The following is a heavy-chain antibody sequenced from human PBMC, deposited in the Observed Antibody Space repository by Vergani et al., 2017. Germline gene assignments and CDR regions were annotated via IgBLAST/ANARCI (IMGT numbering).Heavy chain of an antibody. CDR1: GASIRSSNYY. CDR3: AGHSTVEWLVKLGWIDP. J-gene: IGHJ5*02. CDR2: IYYSGST. D-gene: IGHD6-19*01. Sequence: QLQLQESGPGLVKPSATLSLTCSVSGASIRSSNYYWGWIRQPPWKGLELIASIYYSGSTYYNPSLKSRVTISVDTSKNQFSLKLSSVTAADTAVYFCAGHSTVEWLVKLGWIDPWGQGILVTVSS. V-gene: IGHV4-39*01.